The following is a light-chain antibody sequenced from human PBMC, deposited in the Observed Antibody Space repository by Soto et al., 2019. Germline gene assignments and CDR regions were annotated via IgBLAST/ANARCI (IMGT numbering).Light chain of an antibody. CDR2: GAS. Sequence: EIVLTQSPGTLSLSPGERATLSCRASPSVSSSYLAWYQQKPGQAPRLLIYGASSRATGIPDRFSGSGCGTDFTLTISRLEPEDFAVYYCQQYGSSPSITFGQGTRLEIK. J-gene: IGKJ5*01. CDR3: QQYGSSPSIT. CDR1: PSVSSSY. V-gene: IGKV3-20*01.